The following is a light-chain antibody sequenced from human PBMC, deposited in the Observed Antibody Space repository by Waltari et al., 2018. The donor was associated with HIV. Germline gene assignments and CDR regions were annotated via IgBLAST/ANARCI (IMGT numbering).Light chain of an antibody. CDR1: PSISAK. J-gene: IGKJ2*01. V-gene: IGKV3-15*01. CDR2: EAA. CDR3: QQYDSGPRGIT. Sequence: EIVMTQSPPTLSVSPGQRVTLSCRASPSISAKVAGYQQRPGQAPRLLIYEAATRPTGIPARFSGSGSGTEFTLTISSLQSEDFATYFCQQYDSGPRGITFGQGTMLEIK.